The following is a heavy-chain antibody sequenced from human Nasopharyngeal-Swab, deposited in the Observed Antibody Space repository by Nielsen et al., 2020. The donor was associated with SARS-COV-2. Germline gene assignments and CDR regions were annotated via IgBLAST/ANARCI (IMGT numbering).Heavy chain of an antibody. CDR3: AREWGYYGGNSFDY. CDR1: GFTFSSYA. J-gene: IGHJ4*02. CDR2: ISYDGSNK. D-gene: IGHD4-23*01. Sequence: LSLTCAASGFTFSSYAMHWVRQAPGKGLEWVAVISYDGSNKYYADSVKGRFTISRDNSKNTLYLQMNSLRAEDTAVYYCAREWGYYGGNSFDYWGQGTLVTVSS. V-gene: IGHV3-30-3*01.